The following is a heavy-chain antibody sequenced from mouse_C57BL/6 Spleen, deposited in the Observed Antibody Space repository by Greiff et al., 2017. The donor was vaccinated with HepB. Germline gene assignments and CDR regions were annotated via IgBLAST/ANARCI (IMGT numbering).Heavy chain of an antibody. V-gene: IGHV1-55*01. CDR3: ARWSYYGSTLYAMDY. CDR1: GYTFTSYW. CDR2: IYPGSGST. D-gene: IGHD1-1*01. Sequence: QVQLQQPGAELVKPGASVKMSCKASGYTFTSYWITWVKQRPGQGLEWIGDIYPGSGSTNYNEKFKSKATLTVDTSSSTAYMQLSSLTSEDSAVYYGARWSYYGSTLYAMDYWGQGTSVTVSS. J-gene: IGHJ4*01.